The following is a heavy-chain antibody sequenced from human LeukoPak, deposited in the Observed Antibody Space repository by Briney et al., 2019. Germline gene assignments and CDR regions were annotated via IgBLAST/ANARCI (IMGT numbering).Heavy chain of an antibody. V-gene: IGHV3-7*01. CDR2: IKQDGSEK. Sequence: PGGSLRLSCAASGFTFSTYWMSWVRQAPGKGLEWAANIKQDGSEKYFVDSVKGRFTISRDNAKNSLYLQMNSLRAEGTAVYYCARIGYSSGWYAFYFDCWGQGTLVTVSS. J-gene: IGHJ4*02. D-gene: IGHD6-19*01. CDR1: GFTFSTYW. CDR3: ARIGYSSGWYAFYFDC.